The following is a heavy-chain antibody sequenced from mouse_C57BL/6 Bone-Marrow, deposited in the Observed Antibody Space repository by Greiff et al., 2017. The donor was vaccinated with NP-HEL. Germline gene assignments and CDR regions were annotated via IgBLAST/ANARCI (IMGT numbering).Heavy chain of an antibody. Sequence: DVQLVESEGGLVQPGSSMKLSCTASGFTFSDYYMAWVRQVPEKGLEWVANINYDGSSTYYLDSLTSRFIISRDNAKNSLYLQMSSLKSEDTATYYCARDHGSSYASWWYFDVWGTGTTVTVSS. J-gene: IGHJ1*03. V-gene: IGHV5-16*01. CDR2: INYDGSST. CDR3: ARDHGSSYASWWYFDV. CDR1: GFTFSDYY. D-gene: IGHD1-1*01.